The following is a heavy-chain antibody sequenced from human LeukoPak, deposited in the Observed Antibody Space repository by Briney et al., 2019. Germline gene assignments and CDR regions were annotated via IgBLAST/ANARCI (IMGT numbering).Heavy chain of an antibody. J-gene: IGHJ3*02. CDR1: GFTVSSNY. Sequence: GGSLRLSCAASGFTVSSNYMSWVRQTPGKGLEWVSYISSSGSSIYYADSVKGRFTISRDNAKNSLCLQMNSLRAEDTAVYYCARQYYYDTSGYDAFDIWGQGTMVTVSS. CDR3: ARQYYYDTSGYDAFDI. V-gene: IGHV3-11*04. CDR2: ISSSGSSI. D-gene: IGHD3-22*01.